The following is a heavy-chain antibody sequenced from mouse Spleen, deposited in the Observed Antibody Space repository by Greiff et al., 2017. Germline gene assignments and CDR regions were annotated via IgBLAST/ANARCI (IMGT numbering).Heavy chain of an antibody. CDR3: AMDYDAYWFAY. CDR2: INPSSGYT. D-gene: IGHD2-4*01. V-gene: IGHV1-4*01. J-gene: IGHJ3*01. CDR1: GYTFTSYT. Sequence: QVQLKESGAELARPGASVKMSCKASGYTFTSYTMHWVKQRPGQGLEWIGYINPSSGYTKYNQKFKDKATLTADKSSSTAYMQLSSLTSEDSAVYYCAMDYDAYWFAYWGQGTLVTVSA.